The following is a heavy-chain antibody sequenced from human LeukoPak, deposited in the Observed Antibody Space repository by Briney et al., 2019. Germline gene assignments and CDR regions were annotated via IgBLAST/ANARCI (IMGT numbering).Heavy chain of an antibody. V-gene: IGHV3-30*04. J-gene: IGHJ4*01. CDR3: ARGLAYNYDSSAYFLDY. D-gene: IGHD3-22*01. CDR2: ISYDGSNK. Sequence: GGSLRLSCAASGFTFSRYAMHWVRQAPGKGLEWMAVISYDGSNKYYGDAVKGRFTTSRDNPKNTLYLQMNSLRAEDTAVYYCARGLAYNYDSSAYFLDYWGQGTLVTVSS. CDR1: GFTFSRYA.